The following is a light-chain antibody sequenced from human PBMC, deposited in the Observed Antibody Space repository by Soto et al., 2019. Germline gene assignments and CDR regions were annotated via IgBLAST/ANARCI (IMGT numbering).Light chain of an antibody. CDR2: KTS. J-gene: IGKJ1*01. V-gene: IGKV1-5*03. CDR3: QEYNTNSRT. Sequence: IQMTQSPSTLSASVGDTVTITCRASQSIYRWLAWYKQIPGKAPQLLIYKTSTLQGGVPSRFSGSGSGAEYTLTISGLHPDDFATYYYQEYNTNSRTFGQGTRVENK. CDR1: QSIYRW.